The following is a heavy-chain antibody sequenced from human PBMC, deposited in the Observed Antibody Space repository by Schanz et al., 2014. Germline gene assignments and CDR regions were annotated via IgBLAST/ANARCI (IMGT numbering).Heavy chain of an antibody. D-gene: IGHD3-22*01. CDR2: ISGSGGST. CDR3: AKIRYDSSGYYLPYYGMDV. V-gene: IGHV3-23*04. J-gene: IGHJ6*02. CDR1: GFSFSDYW. Sequence: EVQLVESEGGLVQPGGSLRLSCEGSGFSFSDYWMGWVRQAPGKGLEWVAGISGSGGSTDYADSVKGRFIIPRDNSKNTLYLQMNSLRAEDTAVYYCAKIRYDSSGYYLPYYGMDVWGQGTTVIVSS.